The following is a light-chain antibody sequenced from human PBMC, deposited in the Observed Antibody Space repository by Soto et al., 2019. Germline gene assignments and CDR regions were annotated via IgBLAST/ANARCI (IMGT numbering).Light chain of an antibody. CDR2: GNS. CDR3: QPYDSSLSGWV. CDR1: SSNIGAGYD. Sequence: QLVLTQPPSVSGAPGQRVTISCTESSSNIGAGYDVHWYQQLPGTAPKLLIYGNSNRPSGVPDRFSGSKSGTSASLAITGLQAEDEADYYCQPYDSSLSGWVFGGGTKVTVL. V-gene: IGLV1-40*01. J-gene: IGLJ3*02.